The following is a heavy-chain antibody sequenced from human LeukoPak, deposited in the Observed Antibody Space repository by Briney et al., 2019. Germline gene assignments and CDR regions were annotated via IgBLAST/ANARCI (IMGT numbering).Heavy chain of an antibody. J-gene: IGHJ4*02. CDR3: ARHGDGYSYGDFDY. CDR2: IYYSGST. CDR1: GGSISSYY. D-gene: IGHD5-18*01. V-gene: IGHV4-59*08. Sequence: SETLSPTCTVSGGSISSYYWSWIRQPPGKGLEWIGYIYYSGSTNYNPSLKSRVTISVDTSKNQFSLKLSSVTAADTAVYYCARHGDGYSYGDFDYWGQGTLVTVSS.